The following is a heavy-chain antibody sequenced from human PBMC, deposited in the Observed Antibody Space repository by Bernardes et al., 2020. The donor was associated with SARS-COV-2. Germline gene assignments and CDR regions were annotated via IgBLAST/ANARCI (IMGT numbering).Heavy chain of an antibody. CDR2: SRNNANSFTT. J-gene: IGHJ3*02. D-gene: IGHD2-21*01. Sequence: GGSLRLSCAASGFTLSDYYMDWVRQAPGKGLEWVGRSRNNANSFTTEYAASVKGRFTISTDYSKNSLYLQMNSLNTEDTAVYYCASLIYCGKGGCSRGQAFDIWGQGTMVTVSS. CDR3: ASLIYCGKGGCSRGQAFDI. V-gene: IGHV3-72*01. CDR1: GFTLSDYY.